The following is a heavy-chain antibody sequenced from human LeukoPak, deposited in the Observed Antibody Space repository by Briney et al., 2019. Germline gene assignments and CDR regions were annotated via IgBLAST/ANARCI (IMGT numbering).Heavy chain of an antibody. D-gene: IGHD4-11*01. Sequence: GGSLRLSCAASGFTFSSYAMSWVRQAPGKGLEWVSVISGSGGSTYYADSVKGRFTISRDNSKNTLYLQMNSLRAEDTAVYYCAKGPNDSSNYLFDYWGQGTLVTVSS. CDR1: GFTFSSYA. CDR2: ISGSGGST. CDR3: AKGPNDSSNYLFDY. V-gene: IGHV3-23*01. J-gene: IGHJ4*02.